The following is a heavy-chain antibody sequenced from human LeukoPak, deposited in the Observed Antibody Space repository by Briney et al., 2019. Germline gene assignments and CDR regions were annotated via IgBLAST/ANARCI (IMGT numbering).Heavy chain of an antibody. CDR3: AKRLRPGSGSFDY. Sequence: GGSLRLSCAASGFTFSSYAMSWVRQAPGRGLEWVSAVSGSRVSSYYANSVKGRFTISRDNSKNTLYLQMNSLRAEDTAIYYCAKRLRPGSGSFDYWGQGTLVTVSS. CDR1: GFTFSSYA. D-gene: IGHD3-10*01. J-gene: IGHJ4*02. CDR2: VSGSRVSS. V-gene: IGHV3-23*01.